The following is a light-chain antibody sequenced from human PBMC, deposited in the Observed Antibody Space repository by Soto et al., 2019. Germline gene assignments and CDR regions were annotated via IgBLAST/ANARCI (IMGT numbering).Light chain of an antibody. V-gene: IGLV2-14*01. CDR3: SSYTSSNTRDV. J-gene: IGLJ1*01. Sequence: QSALTQPASVSGSPGQSITISCTGTRSDVGGYNYVSWYQQHPGKAPKLMIYEVSNRPSGVSNRFSGSKSGNTASLAISGLQAEDEADYYCSSYTSSNTRDVFGTGTKLTVL. CDR1: RSDVGGYNY. CDR2: EVS.